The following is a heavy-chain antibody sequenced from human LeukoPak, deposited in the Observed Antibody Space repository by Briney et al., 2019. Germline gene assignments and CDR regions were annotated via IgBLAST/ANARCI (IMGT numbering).Heavy chain of an antibody. V-gene: IGHV4-59*01. CDR2: IYYSGST. J-gene: IGHJ6*02. CDR1: GGSISSYC. CDR3: ARAGSGWSYYYYGMDV. D-gene: IGHD6-19*01. Sequence: PETLSLTGTGSGGSISSYCWSWLRQPPGKGLEWMGYIYYSGSTNYKPSLRSRVTTSEETSKTQFFLKLSAVSAAGTAVYCCARAGSGWSYYYYGMDVWGQGTTVTVSS.